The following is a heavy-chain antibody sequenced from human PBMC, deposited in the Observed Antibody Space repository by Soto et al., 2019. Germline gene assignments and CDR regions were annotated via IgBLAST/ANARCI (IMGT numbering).Heavy chain of an antibody. J-gene: IGHJ4*02. V-gene: IGHV4-31*01. Sequence: QVRLQESGPGLVRPSETLSLTCTASGVSISSAGYYWSWIRHHPGKGLEWIGTTFYSASTYYNPSLKSATSISVDTSKNQFSLNLSSVTAADTSVYYCASPSMLRGVIAFDQWGQGIQVTVSS. CDR1: GVSISSAGYY. CDR3: ASPSMLRGVIAFDQ. D-gene: IGHD3-10*01. CDR2: TFYSAST.